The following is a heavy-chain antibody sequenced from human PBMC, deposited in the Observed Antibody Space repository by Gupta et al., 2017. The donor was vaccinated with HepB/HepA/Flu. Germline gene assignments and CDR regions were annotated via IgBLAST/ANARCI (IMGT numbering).Heavy chain of an antibody. J-gene: IGHJ5*02. CDR1: GGSISSSSYY. CDR3: ARHCYDFWSGYPDKTNWFDP. Sequence: QLQLQESGPGLVKPSETLSLTCTVSGGSISSSSYYWGWIRQPPGKGLEWIGSIYYSGSTYYNPSLKSRVTISVDTSKNQFSLKLSSVTAADTAVYYCARHCYDFWSGYPDKTNWFDPWGQGTLVTVSS. D-gene: IGHD3-3*01. CDR2: IYYSGST. V-gene: IGHV4-39*01.